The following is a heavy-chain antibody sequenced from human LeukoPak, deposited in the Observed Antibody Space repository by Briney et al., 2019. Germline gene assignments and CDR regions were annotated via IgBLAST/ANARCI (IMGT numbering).Heavy chain of an antibody. CDR2: ITNSGNSK. V-gene: IGHV3-48*01. D-gene: IGHD1-26*01. CDR3: ARGGGYYAIDY. Sequence: PGGSLRLSCAASEFAFSSYSMNWVRQAPGKGLEWVSYITNSGNSKSYADSVKGRFTISRDNSKNTLYLQMNNLRAEDTAVYYCARGGGYYAIDYWGQGTLVTVSS. CDR1: EFAFSSYS. J-gene: IGHJ4*02.